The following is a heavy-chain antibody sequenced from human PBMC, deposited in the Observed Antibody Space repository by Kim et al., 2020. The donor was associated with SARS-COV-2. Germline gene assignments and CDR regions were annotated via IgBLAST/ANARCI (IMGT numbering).Heavy chain of an antibody. Sequence: SETLSLTCTVSGGSISSSSYYWGWIRQPPGKGLEWIGSIYYSGSTYYNPSLKSRVTISVDTSKNQFSLKLSSVTAADTAVYYCARDRETRESYDYVWGSYRQYNWFDPWGQGTLVTVSS. J-gene: IGHJ5*02. CDR3: ARDRETRESYDYVWGSYRQYNWFDP. V-gene: IGHV4-39*07. D-gene: IGHD3-16*02. CDR2: IYYSGST. CDR1: GGSISSSSYY.